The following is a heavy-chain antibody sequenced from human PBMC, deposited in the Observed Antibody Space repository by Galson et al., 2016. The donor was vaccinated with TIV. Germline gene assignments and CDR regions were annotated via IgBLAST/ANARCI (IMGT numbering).Heavy chain of an antibody. V-gene: IGHV1-18*04. D-gene: IGHD4-17*01. CDR1: GYTYTNYG. Sequence: SVKVSCKASGYTYTNYGISWVRQAPGKGLEWMGWISGYNGHTKSAQTFQGRVTMTTDTSTSTAYMELRSLRSDDTAVYYCARDLMTSVTTPFDFWGQGTLVTVSS. J-gene: IGHJ4*01. CDR2: ISGYNGHT. CDR3: ARDLMTSVTTPFDF.